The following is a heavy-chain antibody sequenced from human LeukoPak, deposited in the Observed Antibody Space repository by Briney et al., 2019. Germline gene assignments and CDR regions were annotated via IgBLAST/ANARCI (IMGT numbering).Heavy chain of an antibody. J-gene: IGHJ6*02. D-gene: IGHD6-19*01. CDR1: GGSISSGGYS. CDR3: ARDWLGPFSYYYGMDV. Sequence: SQTLSLTCAVSGGSISSGGYSWSWIRQHPGKGLEWIGYIYYSGSTYYNPSLKSRVTVSVDTSKNQFSLKLSSVTAADTAVYYCARDWLGPFSYYYGMDVWGQGTTVTVSS. V-gene: IGHV4-31*11. CDR2: IYYSGST.